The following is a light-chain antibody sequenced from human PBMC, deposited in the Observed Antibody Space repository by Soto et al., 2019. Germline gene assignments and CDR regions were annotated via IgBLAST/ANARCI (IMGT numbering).Light chain of an antibody. CDR3: QSYDSSLSNYV. CDR1: RSNIGSNT. Sequence: QSVLTQPPSASGTPGQRVTISCFGSRSNIGSNTVNWYQQLPGTAPKLVIYGNSNRPSGVPDRFSGSKSGTSASLAITGLQAEDEADYYCQSYDSSLSNYVFGTGTKLTVL. J-gene: IGLJ1*01. CDR2: GNS. V-gene: IGLV1-40*01.